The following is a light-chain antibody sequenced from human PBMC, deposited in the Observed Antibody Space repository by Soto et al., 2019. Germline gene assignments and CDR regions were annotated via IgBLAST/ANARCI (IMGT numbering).Light chain of an antibody. CDR2: DVS. CDR3: SSYTSSSLYV. J-gene: IGLJ1*01. V-gene: IGLV2-14*01. Sequence: LTQPASVSGSPGQSITISCTGTSSDVGGYNYVSWYQQHPGKAPKLMIYDVSNRPSGVSNRFSGSKSGNTASLTISGLQAEDEADYSCSSYTSSSLYVFGTGTRSPS. CDR1: SSDVGGYNY.